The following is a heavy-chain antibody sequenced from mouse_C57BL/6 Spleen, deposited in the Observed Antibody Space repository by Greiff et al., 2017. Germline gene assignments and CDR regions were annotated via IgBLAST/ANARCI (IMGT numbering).Heavy chain of an antibody. V-gene: IGHV1-78*01. CDR3: ARGLLRKYYYAMDY. J-gene: IGHJ4*01. CDR2: IYPRDGST. Sequence: VQLQESDAELVKPGASVKISCKVSGYTFTDHTIHWMKQRPEQGLEWIGYIYPRDGSTKYNEKLKGKATLTADKSSSTAYMQLNSLTSEDSAVYCCARGLLRKYYYAMDYWGQGTSVTVSS. D-gene: IGHD2-3*01. CDR1: GYTFTDHT.